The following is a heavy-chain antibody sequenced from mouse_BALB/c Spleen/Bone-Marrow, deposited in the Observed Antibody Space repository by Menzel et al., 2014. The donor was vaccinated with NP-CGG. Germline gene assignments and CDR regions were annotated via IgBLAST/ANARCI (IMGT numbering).Heavy chain of an antibody. D-gene: IGHD2-14*01. J-gene: IGHJ4*01. CDR1: GFSLTSYG. CDR3: AKIGTTTGAMDY. V-gene: IGHV2-5*01. Sequence: QVQLQQSGPGLVQPSQRLSITCTVSGFSLTSYGVHWVRQSPGKGLEWLGVIWRGGSTDHNAAFMSRLSITKDNSKSQVFFKMNSLQADDTAIYYCAKIGTTTGAMDYWGQGTSVTVSS. CDR2: IWRGGST.